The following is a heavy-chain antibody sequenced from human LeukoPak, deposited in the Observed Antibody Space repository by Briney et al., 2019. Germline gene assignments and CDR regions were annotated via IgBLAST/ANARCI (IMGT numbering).Heavy chain of an antibody. V-gene: IGHV6-1*01. CDR3: ARAIYSGYDYVVYYFDY. D-gene: IGHD5-12*01. CDR2: TYYGSKWYN. Sequence: PSQTLSLTCAISGDSVSSNSAAWHWIRQSPSRGLEWLGRTYYGSKWYNDYAVSVKSRITINPDTSKNQFSLQLNSVTPEDTAVYYCARAIYSGYDYVVYYFDYWGQGTLVTVSS. CDR1: GDSVSSNSAA. J-gene: IGHJ4*02.